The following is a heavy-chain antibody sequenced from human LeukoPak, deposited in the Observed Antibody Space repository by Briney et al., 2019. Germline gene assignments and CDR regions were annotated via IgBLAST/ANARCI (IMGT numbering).Heavy chain of an antibody. CDR2: INWNGGST. J-gene: IGHJ4*02. CDR1: GFTFDDYG. V-gene: IGHV3-20*04. Sequence: GGSLRLFCAASGFTFDDYGMSWVRQAPGNGLEWVSGINWNGGSTGYADSVKGRLTISRDNAKKSLYLQMNSLRAEDTALYYCARGLHYDILTGPFGYWGQGTLVTVSS. CDR3: ARGLHYDILTGPFGY. D-gene: IGHD3-9*01.